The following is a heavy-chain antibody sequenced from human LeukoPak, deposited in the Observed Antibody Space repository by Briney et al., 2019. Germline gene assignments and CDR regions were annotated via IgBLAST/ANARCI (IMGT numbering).Heavy chain of an antibody. CDR1: GYTFTVYY. V-gene: IGHV1-2*06. D-gene: IGHD2-21*01. CDR3: ARDYGPYPGCSWFDP. Sequence: ASVKVSCKASGYTFTVYYMHWVRQAPGQGLEWMGRINCNGGGTSYAQKFQGRVTMTRDTSISTAYMELDRLTSDDTAVYYCARDYGPYPGCSWFDPWGQGTLVTVSS. J-gene: IGHJ5*02. CDR2: INCNGGGT.